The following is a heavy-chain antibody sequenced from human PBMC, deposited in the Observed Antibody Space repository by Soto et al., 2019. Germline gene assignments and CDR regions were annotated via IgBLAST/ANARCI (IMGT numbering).Heavy chain of an antibody. CDR2: INHRGSL. V-gene: IGHV4-31*03. CDR1: GVSMTFGDQY. CDR3: ARELPQRQGRNMDV. Sequence: QVQLQESGPGLVKPSQTLSLTCTVTGVSMTFGDQYWTWIRQRPGAGLEWFGYINHRGSLYYNPSLQSRVSMSVDTSKNQFSLNLSSVTAADTAVYYCARELPQRQGRNMDVWGQGTTVTVSS. J-gene: IGHJ6*02. D-gene: IGHD1-1*01.